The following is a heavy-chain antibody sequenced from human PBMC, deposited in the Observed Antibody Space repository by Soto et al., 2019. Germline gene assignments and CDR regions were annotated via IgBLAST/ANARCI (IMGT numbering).Heavy chain of an antibody. Sequence: PGGSLRLSCAASGFTFSSYSMNWVRQAPGKGLEWVSYISSSSSTIYYADSVKGRFTISRDNAKNSLYLQMNSLRDEDTAVYYCARDPGYYYDSSGHAGYYYYGMDVWGQGTTVTVSS. CDR2: ISSSSSTI. CDR1: GFTFSSYS. CDR3: ARDPGYYYDSSGHAGYYYYGMDV. J-gene: IGHJ6*02. V-gene: IGHV3-48*02. D-gene: IGHD3-22*01.